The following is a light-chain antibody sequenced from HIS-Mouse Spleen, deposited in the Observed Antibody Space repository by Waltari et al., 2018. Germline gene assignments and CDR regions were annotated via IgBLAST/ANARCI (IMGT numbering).Light chain of an antibody. Sequence: AIQLTQSPSSLSASVGDSVTIPCRASQGISSALAWYQQKPGKAPKLLIYDASSLESGVPSRFSSSGSGTDFTLTISSLQPEDFATYYCQQFNSYPITFGQGTRLEIK. J-gene: IGKJ5*01. CDR2: DAS. V-gene: IGKV1-13*02. CDR3: QQFNSYPIT. CDR1: QGISSA.